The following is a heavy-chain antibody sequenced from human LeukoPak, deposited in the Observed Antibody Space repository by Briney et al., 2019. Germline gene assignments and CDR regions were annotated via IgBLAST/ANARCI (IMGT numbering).Heavy chain of an antibody. CDR2: IYYSGST. D-gene: IGHD2-2*01. Sequence: SSETLSLTCTVSGGSISSSYYYWGWIRQPPGKGLEWIGSIYYSGSTYYNPSLKSRVTISVDTSKNQFSLKLSSVTAADTAVYYCARGKYQPLLYYDYWGQETLVTVSS. J-gene: IGHJ4*02. V-gene: IGHV4-39*01. CDR3: ARGKYQPLLYYDY. CDR1: GGSISSSYYY.